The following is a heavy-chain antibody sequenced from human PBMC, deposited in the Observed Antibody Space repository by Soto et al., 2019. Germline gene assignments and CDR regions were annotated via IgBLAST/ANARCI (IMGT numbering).Heavy chain of an antibody. Sequence: GDVLEGSCKPSGYTFSGYYVHWVRQAPGQGLEWMGVFKPTGGSSTSYAQRFQGRVTVTRDTSTSTVYREVGSLRFDDTAVYFCGGDYDSGAEMDVLGQSTSVT. D-gene: IGHD3-10*01. CDR2: FKPTGGSST. V-gene: IGHV1-46*01. CDR3: GGDYDSGAEMDV. J-gene: IGHJ6*02. CDR1: GYTFSGYY.